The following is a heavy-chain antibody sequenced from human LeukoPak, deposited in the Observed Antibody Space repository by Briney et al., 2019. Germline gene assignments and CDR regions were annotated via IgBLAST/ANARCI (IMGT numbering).Heavy chain of an antibody. J-gene: IGHJ4*02. Sequence: GGSLRLSCAASGFTFTTYSMNWVRQAPGKGLEWVSSITSSSTSIYYADSVKGRFTISRDNAKNSLYLQMNSLRAEDTAVYYCARAHNWNYGTFDYWGQGTLVTVSS. D-gene: IGHD1-7*01. CDR1: GFTFTTYS. CDR2: ITSSSTSI. V-gene: IGHV3-21*01. CDR3: ARAHNWNYGTFDY.